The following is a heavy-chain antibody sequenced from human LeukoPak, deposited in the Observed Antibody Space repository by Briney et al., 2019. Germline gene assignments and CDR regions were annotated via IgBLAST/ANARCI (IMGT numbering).Heavy chain of an antibody. D-gene: IGHD3-10*02. V-gene: IGHV3-23*01. J-gene: IGHJ4*02. CDR3: ARGSVVRGVPYDY. CDR2: ISGSGDST. CDR1: GFTFNNYA. Sequence: PGGSLRLSCAASGFTFNNYAMNWVRQAPGKGLEWVSIISGSGDSTYYANSVKGRFTISRDNSKNTLYLQMSSLSAEDTAVYYCARGSVVRGVPYDYWGQGTLVTVSS.